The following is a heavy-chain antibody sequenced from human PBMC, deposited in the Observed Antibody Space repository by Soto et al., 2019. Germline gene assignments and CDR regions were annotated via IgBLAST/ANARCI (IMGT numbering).Heavy chain of an antibody. CDR2: ISGYNGNT. J-gene: IGHJ5*02. CDR1: GYTFTTYG. Sequence: ASVKVSCKTSGYTFTTYGINWVRQAPGQGLEWMGWISGYNGNTNYPQKFQGRVTMTTDTLTSTGYMEVRGLTSEDTAVYYCVRDVAAVGTDWFDPWGQGTLVTVSS. V-gene: IGHV1-18*01. D-gene: IGHD6-13*01. CDR3: VRDVAAVGTDWFDP.